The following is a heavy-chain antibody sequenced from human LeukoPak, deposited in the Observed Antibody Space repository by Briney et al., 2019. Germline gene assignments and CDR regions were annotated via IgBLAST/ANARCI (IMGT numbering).Heavy chain of an antibody. D-gene: IGHD6-13*01. Sequence: PSETLSLTCSVSDGSITTNDYYWGWSRQPPGKGLEWIGSSSYSGSTYDNPSLRSRVTIYVDTSKNQFSLNLSSVPAADTAIYYCARHDRLAAAGLNWFDHWGQGTLVTVSS. CDR1: DGSITTNDYY. CDR3: ARHDRLAAAGLNWFDH. J-gene: IGHJ5*02. V-gene: IGHV4-39*01. CDR2: SSYSGST.